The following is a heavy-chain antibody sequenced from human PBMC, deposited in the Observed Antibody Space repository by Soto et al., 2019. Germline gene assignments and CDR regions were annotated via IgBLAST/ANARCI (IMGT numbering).Heavy chain of an antibody. J-gene: IGHJ4*02. V-gene: IGHV4-39*02. CDR1: GGSINYNSYH. D-gene: IGHD2-2*01. Sequence: SETLSLTCSVSGGSINYNSYHWGWIRQPPGQGLEWIGSIFYTGTTFYNPSLESRVTMSVDMSKNSFSLHLTSVTAADTAVYFCARLVVVAPVANVWGQGTLVTVSS. CDR3: ARLVVVAPVANV. CDR2: IFYTGTT.